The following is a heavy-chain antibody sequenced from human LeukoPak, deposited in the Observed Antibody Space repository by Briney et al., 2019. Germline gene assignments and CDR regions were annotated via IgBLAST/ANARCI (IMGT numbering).Heavy chain of an antibody. J-gene: IGHJ4*02. CDR3: ARDHCSSTSCYAGIEDY. V-gene: IGHV1-8*01. CDR2: MNPNSGNT. D-gene: IGHD2-2*01. Sequence: ASVKVSCKASGYTFTSYDINWVRQATGQGLEWMGWMNPNSGNTGYAQKFQGRVTMTRNTSISTAYMELSSLRSEDTAVYYCARDHCSSTSCYAGIEDYWGQGTLVTVSS. CDR1: GYTFTSYD.